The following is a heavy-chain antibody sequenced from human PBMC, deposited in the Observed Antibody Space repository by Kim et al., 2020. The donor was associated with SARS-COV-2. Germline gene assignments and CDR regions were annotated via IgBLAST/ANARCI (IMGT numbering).Heavy chain of an antibody. V-gene: IGHV3-48*02. CDR3: ARDHLSGSCFDY. CDR2: ISSSSSTI. D-gene: IGHD1-26*01. J-gene: IGHJ4*02. CDR1: GFTFSTYS. Sequence: GGSLRLSFAASGFTFSTYSMNWVRQAPGKGLEWISYISSSSSTIYYADSVKGRFTISRDNAKNSLYLQMNSLRDEDTAVYYCARDHLSGSCFDYWGQGTLGTVSS.